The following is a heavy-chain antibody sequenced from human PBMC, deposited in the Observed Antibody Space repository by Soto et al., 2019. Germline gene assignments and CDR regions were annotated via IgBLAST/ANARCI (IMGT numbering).Heavy chain of an antibody. CDR1: GFHYSIDD. D-gene: IGHD2-8*02. J-gene: IGHJ3*02. CDR3: AKANAPGGGAFDI. V-gene: IGHV3-23*01. CDR2: ILVGGRT. Sequence: GGSLTLSWASSGFHYSIDDMSWVLQAPGQGQEWVSTILVGGRTQYPDSVKGRLTISRDNSKNTVFLQMNSLADGDTAVYYCAKANAPGGGAFDIPGQGTMVTV.